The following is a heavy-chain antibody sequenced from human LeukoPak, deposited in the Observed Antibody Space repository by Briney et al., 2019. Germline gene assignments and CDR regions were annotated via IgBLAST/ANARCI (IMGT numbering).Heavy chain of an antibody. CDR3: ARDSQAYCSGGSCSMFDY. V-gene: IGHV3-21*01. CDR2: ISSSSSYI. CDR1: GFTFSSYS. J-gene: IGHJ4*02. D-gene: IGHD2-15*01. Sequence: GGSLRLSCAASGFTFSSYSMNWVRQAPGKGLEWVSSISSSSSYIYYADSVKGRFTISRDNARNSLYLRMNSLRAEDTAVYYCARDSQAYCSGGSCSMFDYWGQGTLVTVSS.